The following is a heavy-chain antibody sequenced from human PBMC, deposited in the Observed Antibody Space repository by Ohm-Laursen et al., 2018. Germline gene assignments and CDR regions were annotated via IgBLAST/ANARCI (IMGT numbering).Heavy chain of an antibody. CDR3: TTDLGIYYDSGSVDV. CDR2: ISGSGGRT. CDR1: GFTFSSYA. V-gene: IGHV3-23*01. J-gene: IGHJ6*02. D-gene: IGHD3-22*01. Sequence: SLRLSCAASGFTFSSYAMSWVRQAPGKGLEWVSAISGSGGRTYYADSVKGRFTISRDNSKNTLYLQMNSLRAEDTAVYYCTTDLGIYYDSGSVDVWGQGTTVTVSS.